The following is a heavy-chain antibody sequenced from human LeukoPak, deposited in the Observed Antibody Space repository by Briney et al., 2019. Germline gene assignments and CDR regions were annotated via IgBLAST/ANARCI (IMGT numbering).Heavy chain of an antibody. CDR2: INPNSGGT. CDR3: AREKQWFGELLVYYYYYYGMDV. D-gene: IGHD3-10*01. Sequence: ASVKVSCKASGYTFTGYYMHWVRPAPGQGLEWMGWINPNSGGTNYAQKFQGRVTMTRATSISTAYMELSRLRSDDTAVYYCAREKQWFGELLVYYYYYYGMDVWGQGTTVTVSS. CDR1: GYTFTGYY. J-gene: IGHJ6*02. V-gene: IGHV1-2*02.